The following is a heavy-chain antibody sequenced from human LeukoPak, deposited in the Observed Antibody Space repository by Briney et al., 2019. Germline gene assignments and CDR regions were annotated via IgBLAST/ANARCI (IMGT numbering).Heavy chain of an antibody. V-gene: IGHV4-61*01. J-gene: IGHJ6*03. CDR2: IYYSGST. CDR1: GGSISSGTYY. CDR3: ARVVTYYYYMDV. Sequence: SETLSLTCTVSGGSISSGTYYWSWIRQPPGKGLEWIGYIYYSGSTNYNPSLKSRVTISVDTSKNQFSLKLSSVTAADTAVYYCARVVTYYYYMDVWGKGTTVTISS. D-gene: IGHD4-11*01.